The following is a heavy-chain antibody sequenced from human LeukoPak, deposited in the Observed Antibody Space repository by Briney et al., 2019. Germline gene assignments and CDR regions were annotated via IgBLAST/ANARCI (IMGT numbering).Heavy chain of an antibody. D-gene: IGHD2-15*01. CDR3: ARNRLRATATYMDV. CDR2: IEYDGTDT. V-gene: IGHV3-30*02. CDR1: GFTFSSYW. Sequence: PGGSLRLSCAASGFTFSSYWMSWVRQAPGKGLEWVAFIEYDGTDTHFADSVRGRFTTSRDNSEDTLYLQIIALRAVDTAVYYCARNRLRATATYMDVWGKGTTVTVSS. J-gene: IGHJ6*04.